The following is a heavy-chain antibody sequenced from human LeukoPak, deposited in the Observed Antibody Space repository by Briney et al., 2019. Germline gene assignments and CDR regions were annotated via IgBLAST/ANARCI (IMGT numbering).Heavy chain of an antibody. Sequence: GASVKVSCKASGYTFTSYAMNWVRQAPGQGLEWMGWINTNTGNPTYAQGFTGRFVFSLDTSVSTAYLQISSLKAEDTAVYYCATLVVITNPPKADAFDIWGQGTMVTVSS. CDR1: GYTFTSYA. V-gene: IGHV7-4-1*02. CDR2: INTNTGNP. J-gene: IGHJ3*02. D-gene: IGHD3-22*01. CDR3: ATLVVITNPPKADAFDI.